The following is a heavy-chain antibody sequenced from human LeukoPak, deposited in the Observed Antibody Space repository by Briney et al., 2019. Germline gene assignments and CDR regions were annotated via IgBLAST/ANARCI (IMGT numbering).Heavy chain of an antibody. Sequence: GESLKISCKGSGYSFISYWIGWVRQMPGKGLEWMGIIYPGDSDSRYSPFFQGQVTISADRSISTAYLQWRSLKASDTGIYYCARLPTRVPRHSGWYVSDNWGQGTLVTVSS. V-gene: IGHV5-51*01. J-gene: IGHJ4*02. CDR3: ARLPTRVPRHSGWYVSDN. D-gene: IGHD6-19*01. CDR1: GYSFISYW. CDR2: IYPGDSDS.